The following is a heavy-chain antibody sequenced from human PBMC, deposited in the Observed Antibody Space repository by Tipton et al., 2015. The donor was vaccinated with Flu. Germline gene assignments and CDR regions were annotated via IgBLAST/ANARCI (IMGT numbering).Heavy chain of an antibody. V-gene: IGHV4-34*01. CDR2: INHSVST. CDR1: GGSFSGYY. CDR3: ARPMGRDGHDGFDP. J-gene: IGHJ5*02. D-gene: IGHD5-24*01. Sequence: TLSLTCAVYGGSFSGYYWSWIRQPPGKGLEWIGEINHSVSTNYNPSLKSRVTISVDTSKNQFSLKLSSVTAADTAVYYCARPMGRDGHDGFDPWGQGTLVTVSS.